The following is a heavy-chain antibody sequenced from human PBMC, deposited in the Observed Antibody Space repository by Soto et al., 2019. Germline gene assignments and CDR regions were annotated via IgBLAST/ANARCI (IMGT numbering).Heavy chain of an antibody. CDR2: ISYDGSNK. V-gene: IGHV3-30-3*01. CDR3: ARVAVDYYDSRRGTGFDY. J-gene: IGHJ4*02. Sequence: QVQLVESGGGVVQPGRSLRLSCAAYGFTFSSYAMHWVRQAPGKGLEWVAVISYDGSNKYYADSVKGRFTISRDNSKNTLYLQMNSLRAEDTAVYYCARVAVDYYDSRRGTGFDYWGQGTLVTVSS. D-gene: IGHD3-22*01. CDR1: GFTFSSYA.